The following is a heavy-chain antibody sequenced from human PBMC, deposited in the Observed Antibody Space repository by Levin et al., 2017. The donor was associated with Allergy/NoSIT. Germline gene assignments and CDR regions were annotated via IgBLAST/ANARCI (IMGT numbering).Heavy chain of an antibody. CDR2: ISSSGSTI. CDR1: GFTFSDYY. D-gene: IGHD3-16*01. CDR3: ASSLSDYIWGSLMFSFDY. J-gene: IGHJ4*02. V-gene: IGHV3-11*01. Sequence: PGGSLRLSCAASGFTFSDYYMSWIRQAPGKGLEWVSYISSSGSTIYYADSVKGRFTISRDNAKNSLYLQMNSLRAEDTAVYYCASSLSDYIWGSLMFSFDYWGQGTLVTVSS.